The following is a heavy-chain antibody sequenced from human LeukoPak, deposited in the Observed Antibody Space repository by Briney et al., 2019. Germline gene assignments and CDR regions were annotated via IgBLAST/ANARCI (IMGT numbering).Heavy chain of an antibody. CDR2: IYYSGST. CDR3: ARHTYSSSFIGDSDY. D-gene: IGHD6-13*01. Sequence: SETLSLTCTVSGGSISSYYWSWIRQPPGKGLEWIGYIYYSGSTNYNPSLKSRVTISVDTSKNQFSLKLSSMTAADTAVYYCARHTYSSSFIGDSDYWGQGTLVTVSS. J-gene: IGHJ4*02. CDR1: GGSISSYY. V-gene: IGHV4-59*08.